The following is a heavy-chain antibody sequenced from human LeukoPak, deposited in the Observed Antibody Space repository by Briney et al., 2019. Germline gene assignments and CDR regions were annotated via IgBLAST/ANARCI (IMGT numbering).Heavy chain of an antibody. J-gene: IGHJ4*02. D-gene: IGHD5-12*01. CDR3: TREYSGLFDY. CDR2: IRSKAYGGTT. V-gene: IGHV3-49*03. CDR1: GFTFGDYA. Sequence: GGSLRLSCTASGFTFGDYAMSWFRQAPGKGLEWISFIRSKAYGGTTDYAASVKGRFTISRDDSKSIAYLQMNSLKTEDTAVYYCTREYSGLFDYWGQGTLVTVSS.